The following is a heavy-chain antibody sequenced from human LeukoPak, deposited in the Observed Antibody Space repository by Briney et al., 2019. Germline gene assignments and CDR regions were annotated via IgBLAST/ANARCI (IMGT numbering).Heavy chain of an antibody. V-gene: IGHV1-46*01. CDR3: ARDNSVGDIAWWFDP. Sequence: ASVKVSCKASGYTFTSHYMHWVRQAPGQGLEWMGLINPSGSSTLYAQRFQGRVTMTRDMSTTTDYMELSSLRSEDTAVYYCARDNSVGDIAWWFDPWGQGTLVTVSS. CDR2: INPSGSST. D-gene: IGHD3-16*02. J-gene: IGHJ5*02. CDR1: GYTFTSHY.